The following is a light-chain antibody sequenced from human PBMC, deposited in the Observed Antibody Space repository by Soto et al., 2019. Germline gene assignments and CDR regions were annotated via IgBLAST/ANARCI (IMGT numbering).Light chain of an antibody. CDR2: GAS. CDR1: QSVSSNY. Sequence: ALTQSPGTLSSSPGERATLSCRASQSVSSNYLAWYQQKPGQAPRLLIYGASSRATGIPDRFSGSGSGTDFTLTIDRLESEDFAVYFCQQRHMWPITFGQGTRLEIK. V-gene: IGKV3-20*01. CDR3: QQRHMWPIT. J-gene: IGKJ5*01.